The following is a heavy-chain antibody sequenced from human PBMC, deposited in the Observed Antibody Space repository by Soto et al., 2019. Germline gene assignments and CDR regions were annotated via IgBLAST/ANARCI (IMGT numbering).Heavy chain of an antibody. CDR1: GGPFSSYG. V-gene: IGHV1-69*01. Sequence: QVLLMQSGAEVKKPGSSVKVSCTSSGGPFSSYGISWVRQVPGQGLEWLGGIIPLFGTPSYARKFQDRLTISADESTTTAYMELSSLTSEDTAMYFCVRDGTIQMANFDFWGQGTLVTVSS. CDR2: IIPLFGTP. D-gene: IGHD1-1*01. CDR3: VRDGTIQMANFDF. J-gene: IGHJ4*02.